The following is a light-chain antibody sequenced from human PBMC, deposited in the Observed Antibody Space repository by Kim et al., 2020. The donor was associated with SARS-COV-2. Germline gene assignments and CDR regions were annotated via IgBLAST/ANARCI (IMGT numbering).Light chain of an antibody. V-gene: IGKV1-5*01. Sequence: SASGGDRVTITCRASQTISTWLACYQHKPGKPPNALISDASSLESGVPSRFSGSGSGTEFTLTISSLQPDDFATYYCQEYNSDFTFGPGTKVDIK. J-gene: IGKJ3*01. CDR2: DAS. CDR3: QEYNSDFT. CDR1: QTISTW.